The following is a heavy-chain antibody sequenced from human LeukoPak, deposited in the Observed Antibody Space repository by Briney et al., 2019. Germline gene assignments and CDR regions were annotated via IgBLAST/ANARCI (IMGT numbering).Heavy chain of an antibody. Sequence: GGSLRLSCAPSGFTFSSYSMKWVRQAPGKGLEWVSSISSSSSYIYYADSVKGRFTISRDNAKNSLYLQMNSLRAEDMAVYYCARGSGYYYDNSGVDYWGQGTLVTVSS. J-gene: IGHJ4*02. CDR3: ARGSGYYYDNSGVDY. CDR1: GFTFSSYS. CDR2: ISSSSSYI. D-gene: IGHD3-22*01. V-gene: IGHV3-21*01.